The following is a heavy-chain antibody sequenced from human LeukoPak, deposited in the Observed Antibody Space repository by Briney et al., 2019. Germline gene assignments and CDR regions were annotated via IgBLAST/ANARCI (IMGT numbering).Heavy chain of an antibody. V-gene: IGHV3-21*01. J-gene: IGHJ4*02. D-gene: IGHD3-22*01. CDR3: AKAAHRGGFVGYYDSSGYGTNDYFDY. Sequence: PGGSLTLSCEGSGFTFINVWLSWVRQPPGKGLEWVSCITTGSTYIYYAHSVKGRFTISRDNSKNTLYLQMNSLRAEDTAVYYCAKAAHRGGFVGYYDSSGYGTNDYFDYWGQGTLVTVSS. CDR2: ITTGSTYI. CDR1: GFTFINVW.